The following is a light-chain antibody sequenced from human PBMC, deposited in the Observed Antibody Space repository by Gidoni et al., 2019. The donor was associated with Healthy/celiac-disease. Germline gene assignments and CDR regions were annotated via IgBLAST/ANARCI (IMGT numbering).Light chain of an antibody. CDR1: QSVSSN. CDR2: GAS. J-gene: IGKJ5*01. V-gene: IGKV3-15*01. Sequence: EIVMTQSPATLSVSPGERATLSCRASQSVSSNLAWYQQKPGQAHRLLIYGASTRATGIPARFSGSGSGTEFTLTISSLQSEDFAVYYCQQYNNWLPITFGQGTRLEIK. CDR3: QQYNNWLPIT.